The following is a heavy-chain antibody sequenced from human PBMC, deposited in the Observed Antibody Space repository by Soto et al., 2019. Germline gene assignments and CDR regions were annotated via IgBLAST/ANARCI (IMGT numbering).Heavy chain of an antibody. V-gene: IGHV3-23*01. CDR3: ANDARAAYYFAY. D-gene: IGHD6-25*01. CDR1: GFTFSSYV. J-gene: IGHJ4*02. Sequence: VQLLESGGGLVQPGGSLRLSCAASGFTFSSYVMNWVRLAPGKGLEWASAISGSGASTYYADSVKGRFTISRDNSKNTLYLHMNSLRAEDTAVYYCANDARAAYYFAYWGQGTLVTVSS. CDR2: ISGSGAST.